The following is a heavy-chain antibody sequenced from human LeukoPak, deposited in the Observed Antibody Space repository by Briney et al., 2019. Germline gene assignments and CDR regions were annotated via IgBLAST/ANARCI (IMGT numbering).Heavy chain of an antibody. V-gene: IGHV3-30-3*01. CDR2: ISYGGSNQ. CDR3: AREREVATYYFDP. Sequence: GGSLRLSCAASGFTFSSYAMHWVRQAPGKGLEWVAVISYGGSNQYYADSVKGRFTISRDNSKSTLYLEMDSLRPEDTAVYYCAREREVATYYFDPWGQGTLVTVPS. J-gene: IGHJ5*02. CDR1: GFTFSSYA. D-gene: IGHD5-12*01.